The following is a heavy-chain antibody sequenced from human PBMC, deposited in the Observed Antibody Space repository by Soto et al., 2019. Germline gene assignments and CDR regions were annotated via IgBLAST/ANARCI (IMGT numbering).Heavy chain of an antibody. Sequence: GGSLRLSCAASGFTFSSYAMHWVRQAPGKGLEWVAVILYDGSNKYYADSVKGRFTISRDNSKNTLYLQMNSLRAEDTAVYYCARDSFSSGWPHLASEGSYGMDVWGQGTTVTVSS. J-gene: IGHJ6*02. CDR2: ILYDGSNK. D-gene: IGHD6-19*01. V-gene: IGHV3-30-3*01. CDR1: GFTFSSYA. CDR3: ARDSFSSGWPHLASEGSYGMDV.